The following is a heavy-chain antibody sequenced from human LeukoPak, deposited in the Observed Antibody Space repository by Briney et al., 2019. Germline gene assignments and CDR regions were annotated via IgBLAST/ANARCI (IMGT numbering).Heavy chain of an antibody. J-gene: IGHJ4*02. Sequence: SGTLSLTCVVSGGFISNSNWRSWVRQPPGKGLEWIGEIYQSETTNYNPSLKSRVTILVDKSKNQFSLKLSSVTAADTAVYYCARLSARGRGYFDSWGQGTLVTVSA. CDR1: GGFISNSNW. CDR3: ARLSARGRGYFDS. CDR2: IYQSETT. D-gene: IGHD6-13*01. V-gene: IGHV4-4*02.